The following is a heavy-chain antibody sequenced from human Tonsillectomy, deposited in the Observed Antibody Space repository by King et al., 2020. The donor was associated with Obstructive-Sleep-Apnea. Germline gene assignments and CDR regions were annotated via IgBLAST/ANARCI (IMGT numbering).Heavy chain of an antibody. J-gene: IGHJ5*02. V-gene: IGHV1-18*04. Sequence: QLVQSGAEVMKPGASVKVSCKTSGYTFTSYGISWVRQAPGQGLECMGWISAYNGNTKYAQKLQGRVTMTTDTSTSTSYMELRSLTSDDTAVYYCARALNWNYGDPNWFDPWGQGTLVTVSS. D-gene: IGHD1-7*01. CDR3: ARALNWNYGDPNWFDP. CDR2: ISAYNGNT. CDR1: GYTFTSYG.